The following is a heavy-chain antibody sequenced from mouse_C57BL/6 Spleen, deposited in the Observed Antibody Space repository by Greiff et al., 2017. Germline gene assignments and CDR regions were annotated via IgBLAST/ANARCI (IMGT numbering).Heavy chain of an antibody. Sequence: QVQLQQPGAELVKPGASVKLSCKASGYTFTSYWMQWVKQRPGQGLEWIGEIDPSDSYTNYNQKFKGKATLTVDTSSSTAYRQLSSLTSEDSAVYYCARTGTNHYYAMDYWGQGTSVTVSS. D-gene: IGHD4-1*01. J-gene: IGHJ4*01. V-gene: IGHV1-50*01. CDR2: IDPSDSYT. CDR1: GYTFTSYW. CDR3: ARTGTNHYYAMDY.